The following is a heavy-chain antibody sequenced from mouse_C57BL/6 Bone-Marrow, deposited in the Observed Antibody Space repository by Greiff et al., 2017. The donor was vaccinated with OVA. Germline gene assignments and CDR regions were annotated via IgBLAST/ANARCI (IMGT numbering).Heavy chain of an antibody. D-gene: IGHD1-1*01. J-gene: IGHJ2*01. Sequence: EVQLVESGPELVKPGASVKISCKASGYSFTGYYMNWVKQSPEKSLEWIGEINPSTGGTTYNQKFKAKATLTVDKSSSTAYMQLKSLTSEDSAVYYCAATVVAEGFDYWGQGTTLTVSS. CDR3: AATVVAEGFDY. CDR2: INPSTGGT. CDR1: GYSFTGYY. V-gene: IGHV1-42*01.